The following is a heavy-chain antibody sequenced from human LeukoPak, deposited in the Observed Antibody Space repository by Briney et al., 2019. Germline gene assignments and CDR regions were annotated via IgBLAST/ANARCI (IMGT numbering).Heavy chain of an antibody. CDR1: GFTFSSYS. CDR2: ISSSSSTI. D-gene: IGHD3-10*01. CDR3: ARDSLSGGSGIHWFDP. Sequence: PGGSLRLSCAASGFTFSSYSMNWVRQAPGKGLEWVSYISSSSSTIYYADSVKGRFTISRDNAKNSLYLQMNSLRAEDAAVYYCARDSLSGGSGIHWFDPWGQGTLVTVSS. J-gene: IGHJ5*02. V-gene: IGHV3-48*04.